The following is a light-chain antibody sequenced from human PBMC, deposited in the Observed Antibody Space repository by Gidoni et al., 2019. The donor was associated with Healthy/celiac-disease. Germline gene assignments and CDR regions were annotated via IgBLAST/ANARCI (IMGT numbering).Light chain of an antibody. V-gene: IGKV3-11*01. J-gene: IGKJ4*01. CDR2: DAS. CDR3: QQRSNWPPLT. Sequence: EIVLTQSPATLSLSPGARATLSCRASQSVSSYLAWYQRKPGQAPRLLIYDASNRATGIPARFSGSGSGTDFTLTISSLEPEDFAVYYCQQRSNWPPLTFGGGTKVEIK. CDR1: QSVSSY.